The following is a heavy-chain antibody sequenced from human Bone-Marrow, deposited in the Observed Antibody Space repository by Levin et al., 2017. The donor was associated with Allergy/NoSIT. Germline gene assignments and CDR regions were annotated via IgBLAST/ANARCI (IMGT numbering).Heavy chain of an antibody. CDR2: IYFYYDK. CDR3: GRRQLGYCSGGNCYAREDN. V-gene: IGHV2-5*01. Sequence: SFPTLFKPTHTLTLTFTFSLFPLTTYIILFFFILHPPLNSLHFLSLIYFYYDKRYSPSLKNRLSITKDTSKNQVVLTMTNMDPADTATYYCGRRQLGYCSGGNCYAREDNWGQGTLVTVSP. CDR1: LFPLTTYIIL. D-gene: IGHD2-15*01. J-gene: IGHJ4*02.